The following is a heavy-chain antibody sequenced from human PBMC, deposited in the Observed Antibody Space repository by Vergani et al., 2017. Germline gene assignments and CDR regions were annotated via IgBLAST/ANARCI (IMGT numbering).Heavy chain of an antibody. CDR3: ARLTNWNDAVY. Sequence: QVQLVESGGGVVQPGRSLRLSCAASGFTFSSYGMHWVRQAPGKGLEWVAVISYDGSNKYYADSVKGRFTISRDNSKNTLYLQMNSLRAEDTAVYYCARLTNWNDAVYWGQGTLVTVSS. V-gene: IGHV3-30*03. CDR1: GFTFSSYG. D-gene: IGHD1-1*01. J-gene: IGHJ4*02. CDR2: ISYDGSNK.